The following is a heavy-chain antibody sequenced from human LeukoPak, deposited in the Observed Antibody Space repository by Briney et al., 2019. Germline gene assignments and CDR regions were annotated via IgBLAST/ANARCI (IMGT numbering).Heavy chain of an antibody. V-gene: IGHV3-30*18. Sequence: PGGSLRLSCAASGFTFSNYGMHRVRQGPGKGLEWVAVISYDGSNKYYADSVKGRFTISRDNSKNTLYLQMNSLRAEDTAVYYCAKELYYYDSSGSPFDYWGQGTLVTVSS. CDR2: ISYDGSNK. CDR1: GFTFSNYG. CDR3: AKELYYYDSSGSPFDY. D-gene: IGHD3-22*01. J-gene: IGHJ4*02.